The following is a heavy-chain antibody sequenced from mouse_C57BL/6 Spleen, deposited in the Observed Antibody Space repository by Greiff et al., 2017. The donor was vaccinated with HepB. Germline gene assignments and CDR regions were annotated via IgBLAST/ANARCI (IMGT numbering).Heavy chain of an antibody. CDR1: GFTFSDYY. Sequence: EVMLVESEGGLVQPGSSMKLSCTASGFTFSDYYMAWVRQVPEKGLEWVANINYDGSSTYYLDSLKSRFIISRDNAKNILYLQMSSLKSEDTATYYCARVWDDGYYGAMDYWGQGTSVTVSS. CDR3: ARVWDDGYYGAMDY. V-gene: IGHV5-16*01. J-gene: IGHJ4*01. CDR2: INYDGSST. D-gene: IGHD2-3*01.